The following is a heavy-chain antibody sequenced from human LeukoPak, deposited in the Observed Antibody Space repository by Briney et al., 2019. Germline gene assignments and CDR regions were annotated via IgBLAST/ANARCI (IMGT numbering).Heavy chain of an antibody. D-gene: IGHD1-26*01. J-gene: IGHJ6*03. CDR1: GFTLRTYS. V-gene: IGHV3-48*01. CDR2: ISSSGNTI. CDR3: AIIFSGTYYGTMDV. Sequence: PAGSLRLSCEVTGFTLRTYSMNWVRQAPGKGLEWVSYISSSGNTIYYADSVKGRFTISRDNDKKSLYLQMLSLRAEDSAVYYCAIIFSGTYYGTMDVWGRGTTVTVSS.